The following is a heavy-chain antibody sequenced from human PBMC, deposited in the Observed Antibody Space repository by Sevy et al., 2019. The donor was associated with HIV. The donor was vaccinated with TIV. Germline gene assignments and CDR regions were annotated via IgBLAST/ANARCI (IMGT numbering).Heavy chain of an antibody. J-gene: IGHJ4*02. V-gene: IGHV3-53*01. CDR1: GFTASSNY. D-gene: IGHD2-21*02. CDR2: IYTGGST. CDR3: ARGGGAYCGDNCIRAIEY. Sequence: GGSLRLSCAASGFTASSNYMSWVRQAPGKGLEWVSVIYTGGSTYYADSVKDRFTISRDNTKNTLFLQMNSLRAEDTAVYYCARGGGAYCGDNCIRAIEYWGQGTLVTVSS.